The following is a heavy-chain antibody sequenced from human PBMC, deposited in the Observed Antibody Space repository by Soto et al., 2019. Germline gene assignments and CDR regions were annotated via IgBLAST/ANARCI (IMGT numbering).Heavy chain of an antibody. CDR3: ARRELGELLNLCFDP. J-gene: IGHJ5*02. V-gene: IGHV4-39*01. CDR1: GGSISSSSYY. D-gene: IGHD3-10*01. Sequence: SETLSLTCTVSGGSISSSSYYWGWIRQPPGKGLEWIGSIYYSGSTYCNPSLKSRVTISVDTSKNQFSLKLSSVTAADTAVYYCARRELGELLNLCFDPWGQGTLVTVSS. CDR2: IYYSGST.